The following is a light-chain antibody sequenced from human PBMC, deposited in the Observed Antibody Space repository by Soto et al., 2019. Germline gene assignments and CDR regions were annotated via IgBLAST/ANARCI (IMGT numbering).Light chain of an antibody. CDR2: RAS. CDR1: QSLVHSDGNTY. V-gene: IGKV2-30*02. J-gene: IGKJ1*01. CDR3: MQGTRWPWT. Sequence: DVEMTQSPLSLPVSLGQPASISCRSSQSLVHSDGNTYLNWFQQRPGQSPRRLISRASNRDSGVPDRFSGSGSGTDFTLKISRVQAEDVAVYYCMQGTRWPWTLGQWTKVHIK.